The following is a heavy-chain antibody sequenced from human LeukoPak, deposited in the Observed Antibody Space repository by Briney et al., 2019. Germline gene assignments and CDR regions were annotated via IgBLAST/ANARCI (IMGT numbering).Heavy chain of an antibody. CDR3: AKAQSYYYDTSGYYCYFDY. CDR2: ISGSGGAT. Sequence: GGSLRLSCAASGFTFSSYAMSWVRQAPGKGLEWFSGISGSGGATYHADSLKGRFTISRDNSRNTLHLQMNSLRAEDTAIYYCAKAQSYYYDTSGYYCYFDYWGQGTLVTVSS. J-gene: IGHJ4*02. CDR1: GFTFSSYA. D-gene: IGHD3-22*01. V-gene: IGHV3-23*01.